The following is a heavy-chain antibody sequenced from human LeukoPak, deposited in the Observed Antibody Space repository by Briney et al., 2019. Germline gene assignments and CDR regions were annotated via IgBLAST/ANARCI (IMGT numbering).Heavy chain of an antibody. V-gene: IGHV1-46*01. CDR1: GHTFSSNY. Sequence: ASVKVSCKAPGHTFSSNYMHWVRQGPGQGLDWMGMFNPGDGSTTYAQKFRGRVTMTRDTSKSTVYMQPSGLRSEDTAVYYCASCDFWSGYCSSWGQGSLVTVSS. J-gene: IGHJ5*02. CDR2: FNPGDGST. D-gene: IGHD3-3*01. CDR3: ASCDFWSGYCSS.